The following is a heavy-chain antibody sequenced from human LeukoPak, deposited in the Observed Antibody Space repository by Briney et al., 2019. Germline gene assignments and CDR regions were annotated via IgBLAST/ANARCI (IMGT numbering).Heavy chain of an antibody. Sequence: WASVKVSCKASGYIFSNYGITWVRQAPGQGPEWMGWISGYNGNTKYAQKLQGRVTMTTDTSTSTAYMELRSLRSDDTAVYYCARTTVTTVEFDYWGQGTLVTVSS. CDR3: ARTTVTTVEFDY. CDR1: GYIFSNYG. CDR2: ISGYNGNT. V-gene: IGHV1-18*01. D-gene: IGHD4-17*01. J-gene: IGHJ4*02.